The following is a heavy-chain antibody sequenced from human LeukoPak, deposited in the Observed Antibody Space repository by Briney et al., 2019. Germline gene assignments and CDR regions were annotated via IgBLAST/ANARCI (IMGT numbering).Heavy chain of an antibody. D-gene: IGHD6-19*01. V-gene: IGHV3-48*02. CDR2: ISSSSSTI. CDR1: GFTLSTYG. J-gene: IGHJ4*02. CDR3: ARGRGWDFDY. Sequence: PGGSLRLSCAASGFTLSTYGMNWVRQAPGKGLEWVSYISSSSSTIYYADSVKGRFTVSRDNAKNSLYVQMNSLRDEDTAVYYCARGRGWDFDYWGQGTLVTVSS.